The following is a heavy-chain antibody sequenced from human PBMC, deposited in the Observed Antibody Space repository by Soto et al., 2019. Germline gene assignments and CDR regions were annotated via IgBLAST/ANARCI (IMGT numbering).Heavy chain of an antibody. D-gene: IGHD3-3*01. CDR2: IIPIFGTA. CDR3: ARGSLPDFVGEGHGFGP. CDR1: GGTFSSYA. J-gene: IGHJ5*02. Sequence: GASVKVSCKASGGTFSSYAISWVRQAPGQGLEWMGGIIPIFGTANYAQKFQGRVTITADESTSTAYMELSSLRSEDTAVYYCARGSLPDFVGEGHGFGPWGQGTLVTVSS. V-gene: IGHV1-69*13.